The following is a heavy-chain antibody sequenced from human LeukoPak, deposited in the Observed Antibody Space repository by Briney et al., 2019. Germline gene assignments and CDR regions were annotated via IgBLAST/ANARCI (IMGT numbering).Heavy chain of an antibody. Sequence: SVKVSCKASGGTFSSYAISWVRQAPGQGLEWMGRIIPIFGTANYAQKFQGRVTITTDESTSTAYMELSSLRSEDTVVYYCARDSGYYDSSGYYRRFDYWGQGNLVTVSS. CDR2: IIPIFGTA. CDR3: ARDSGYYDSSGYYRRFDY. D-gene: IGHD3-22*01. CDR1: GGTFSSYA. V-gene: IGHV1-69*05. J-gene: IGHJ4*02.